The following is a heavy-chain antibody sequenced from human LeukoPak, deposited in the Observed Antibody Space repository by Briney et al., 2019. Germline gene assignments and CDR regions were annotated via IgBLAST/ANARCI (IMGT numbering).Heavy chain of an antibody. CDR1: GFTFSSYS. D-gene: IGHD6-13*01. CDR2: ISGSSSSI. J-gene: IGHJ4*02. Sequence: GGSLRLSCAASGFTFSSYSMNWVRQAPGKGLEWVSSISGSSSSIYYADSVKGRFTIFRDNAKNSLYLQMNSLRAEDTAVYYCAGTTYSSSWIFDYWGQGTLVTVSS. CDR3: AGTTYSSSWIFDY. V-gene: IGHV3-21*01.